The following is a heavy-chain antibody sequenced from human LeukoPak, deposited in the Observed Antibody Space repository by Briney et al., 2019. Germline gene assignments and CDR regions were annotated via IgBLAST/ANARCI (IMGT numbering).Heavy chain of an antibody. CDR2: IYTSGST. D-gene: IGHD3-10*01. Sequence: SKTLSLTCTVSGGSISSGSYYWSWIRQPAGKGLEWIGRIYTSGSTNYNPSLTSRVTISVDTSKNQFSLKLSSVTAADTAVYYCARDIKDSYGSGPNWGYYYYYMDVWGKGTTVTVSS. V-gene: IGHV4-61*02. J-gene: IGHJ6*03. CDR3: ARDIKDSYGSGPNWGYYYYYMDV. CDR1: GGSISSGSYY.